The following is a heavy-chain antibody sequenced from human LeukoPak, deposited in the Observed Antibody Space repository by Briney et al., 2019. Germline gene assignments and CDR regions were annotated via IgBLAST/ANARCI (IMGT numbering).Heavy chain of an antibody. Sequence: GGSLRLSCAASGFTFSSYGMHWVRQAPGKGLEWVAVISYDGSNKYYADSVKGRFTISRDNSKNTLYLQMNSLRAEDTAVYYCAKEAVPQFDPWGQGTLVTVSS. V-gene: IGHV3-30*18. CDR2: ISYDGSNK. J-gene: IGHJ5*02. CDR1: GFTFSSYG. CDR3: AKEAVPQFDP.